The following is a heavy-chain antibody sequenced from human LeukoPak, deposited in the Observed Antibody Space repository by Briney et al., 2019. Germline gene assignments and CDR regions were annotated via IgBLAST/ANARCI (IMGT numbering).Heavy chain of an antibody. D-gene: IGHD3-3*01. Sequence: GGSLRLSCAASGFTFSSYGMHWVRQAPGKGLEWVAVISYDGSNEYYADSVKGRFTISRDNSKNTLYLQMNSLRAEDTAVYYCASETYYDFWSGYYTPNFDYWGQGTLVTVSS. CDR1: GFTFSSYG. V-gene: IGHV3-30*03. CDR2: ISYDGSNE. J-gene: IGHJ4*02. CDR3: ASETYYDFWSGYYTPNFDY.